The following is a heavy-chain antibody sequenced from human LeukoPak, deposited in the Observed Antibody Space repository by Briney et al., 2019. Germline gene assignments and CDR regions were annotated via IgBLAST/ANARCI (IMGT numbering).Heavy chain of an antibody. CDR3: ARFHFGWFYFDC. D-gene: IGHD3-9*01. CDR1: GYSFTSYW. CDR2: IYHGDSDT. Sequence: ESLKISCKGSGYSFTSYWIGGVRQMPGKDLEWMGIIYHGDSDTRYSPSFQGQVTISADKSISTAYLQRRSLKASDTAVYYCARFHFGWFYFDCWGQGTLVTVSS. V-gene: IGHV5-51*01. J-gene: IGHJ4*02.